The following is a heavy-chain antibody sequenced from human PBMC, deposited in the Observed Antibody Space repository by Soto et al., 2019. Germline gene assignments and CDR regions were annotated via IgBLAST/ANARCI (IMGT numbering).Heavy chain of an antibody. V-gene: IGHV5-51*01. CDR1: GYSFISYW. CDR3: ARNRRPGSQNYLDV. CDR2: IYPGDSDT. Sequence: PGESMQISSKGSGYSFISYWSGWVRQMPGKGLEWMGIIYPGDSDTRYSPSFQGQVTISADKSISTAYLQWSSLKASDTAMYYCARNRRPGSQNYLDVWGKGTTVTVSS. J-gene: IGHJ6*03.